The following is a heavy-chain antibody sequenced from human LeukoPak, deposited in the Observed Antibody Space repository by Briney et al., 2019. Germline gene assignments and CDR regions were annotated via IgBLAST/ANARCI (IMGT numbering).Heavy chain of an antibody. CDR2: IIPILGIA. J-gene: IGHJ5*02. D-gene: IGHD2-15*01. CDR1: GGTFSSYA. Sequence: SVKVSCKASGGTFSSYAISWVRQAPGQGLEWMGRIIPILGIANYAQKFQGRVTITADKSTSTAYMELSSLRSEDTAVYYCARDNIVVVVAATFRVWFDPWGQGTLVTVSS. CDR3: ARDNIVVVVAATFRVWFDP. V-gene: IGHV1-69*04.